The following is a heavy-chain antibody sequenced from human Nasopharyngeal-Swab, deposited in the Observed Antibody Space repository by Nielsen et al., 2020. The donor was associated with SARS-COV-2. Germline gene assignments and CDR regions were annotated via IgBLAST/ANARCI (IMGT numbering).Heavy chain of an antibody. CDR3: TTVAGSYGRFDY. V-gene: IGHV1-69*06. J-gene: IGHJ4*02. CDR1: GGTFSSYA. CDR2: IIPIFGTA. D-gene: IGHD1-26*01. Sequence: SVKVSCKASGGTFSSYAISWVRQAPGQGLEWMGGIIPIFGTANYAQKFQGRVTITEDTSTDTAYMELSSLTSEDTAVYYCTTVAGSYGRFDYWGQGTLVTVSS.